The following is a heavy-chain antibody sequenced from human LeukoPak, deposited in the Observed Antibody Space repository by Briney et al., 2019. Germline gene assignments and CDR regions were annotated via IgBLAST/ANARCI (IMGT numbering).Heavy chain of an antibody. CDR1: GGSFSGYY. V-gene: IGHV4-34*01. D-gene: IGHD1-1*01. J-gene: IGHJ5*02. Sequence: SETLSLTCAVYGGSFSGYYWSWIRQPPGKGLEWIGEINHSGSTNYNPSLKSRVTISVDTSKNQFSLKLSSVAAADTAVYYCARGGVQLERRSRFDPWGQGTLVTVSS. CDR2: INHSGST. CDR3: ARGGVQLERRSRFDP.